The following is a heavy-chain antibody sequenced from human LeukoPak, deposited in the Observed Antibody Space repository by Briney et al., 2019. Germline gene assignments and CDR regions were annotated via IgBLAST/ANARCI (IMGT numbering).Heavy chain of an antibody. CDR1: GFTFSSYS. D-gene: IGHD5-18*01. J-gene: IGHJ4*02. Sequence: GGSLRLSCAASGFTFSSYSMNWVRQAPGKGLEWVSSISSSSSYIYYADSVKGRFTISRDNAKNSLYLQMNSLRAEDTAVSYCARDVVTAMATVHWGQGTLVTVSS. V-gene: IGHV3-21*01. CDR2: ISSSSSYI. CDR3: ARDVVTAMATVH.